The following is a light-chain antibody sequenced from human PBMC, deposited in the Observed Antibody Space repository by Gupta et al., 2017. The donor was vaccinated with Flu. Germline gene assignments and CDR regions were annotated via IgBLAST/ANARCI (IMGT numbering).Light chain of an antibody. V-gene: IGKV2-28*01. Sequence: YLCWYLQQPRHSPLPQNYMTSCCATGVSDRFSGSGSGTDFTTKISRAEAEDVGVYYWKQVQQNPRTFGQGTQVENK. CDR1: Y. CDR3: KQVQQNPRT. J-gene: IGKJ1*01. CDR2: MTS.